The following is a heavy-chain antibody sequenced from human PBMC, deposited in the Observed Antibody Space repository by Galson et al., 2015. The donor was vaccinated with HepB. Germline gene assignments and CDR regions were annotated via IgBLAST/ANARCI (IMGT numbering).Heavy chain of an antibody. CDR3: AADSDGIAVAGTPIYYYGMDV. D-gene: IGHD6-19*01. V-gene: IGHV1-58*01. CDR2: IVVGSGNT. Sequence: SVKVSCKASGFTFTSSAVQWVRQARGQRLEWIGWIVVGSGNTNYAQKFQERVTITRDMSTSTAYMELSSLRSEDTAVYYCAADSDGIAVAGTPIYYYGMDVWGQWTTVTVSS. J-gene: IGHJ6*02. CDR1: GFTFTSSA.